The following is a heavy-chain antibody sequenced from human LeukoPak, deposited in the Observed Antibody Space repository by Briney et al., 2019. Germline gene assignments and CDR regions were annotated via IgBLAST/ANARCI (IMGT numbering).Heavy chain of an antibody. V-gene: IGHV3-53*01. Sequence: GGSLXLSCAASGFTVSSNYMXXXRQAPGKGLXXXSVIYSGXSTYYADSVKGRXTXSRDNSKNTLYLQMNSLRAEDTAVYYCASDTGAGMAGTFYYWGQGTLVTVSS. D-gene: IGHD6-19*01. J-gene: IGHJ4*02. CDR2: IYSGXST. CDR1: GFTVSSNY. CDR3: ASDTGAGMAGTFYY.